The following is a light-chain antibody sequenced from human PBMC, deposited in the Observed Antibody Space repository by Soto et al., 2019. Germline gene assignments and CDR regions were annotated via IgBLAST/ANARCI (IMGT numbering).Light chain of an antibody. CDR3: QQYYSSVALT. CDR1: QSLLSSSNKKNY. Sequence: DIVMTQSPDSLAVSLGERATINCESSQSLLSSSNKKNYLAWYQQKPGQPPRLLIYWASTRESGVPDRFSGSGSGTHFTLTISSLQAEDVAVYYCQQYYSSVALTFCGGTKVEIK. CDR2: WAS. V-gene: IGKV4-1*01. J-gene: IGKJ4*01.